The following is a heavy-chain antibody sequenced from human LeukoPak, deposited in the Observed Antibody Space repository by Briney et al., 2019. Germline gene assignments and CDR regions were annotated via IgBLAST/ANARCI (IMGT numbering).Heavy chain of an antibody. CDR2: IYYSGST. V-gene: IGHV4-59*08. J-gene: IGHJ6*03. CDR1: GGSISSYY. CDR3: ARLSSGHYYYYYYYMDV. Sequence: SETLSLTCTVSGGSISSYYWSWIRQPPGKGLEWIGYIYYSGSTNYNPSLKSRVTISVDTSKNQFSLKLSSVTAADTAVYYCARLSSGHYYYYYYYMDVWGKGTTVTVSS. D-gene: IGHD3-10*01.